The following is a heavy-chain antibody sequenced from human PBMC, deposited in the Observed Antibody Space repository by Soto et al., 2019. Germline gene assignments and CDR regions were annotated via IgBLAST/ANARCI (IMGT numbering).Heavy chain of an antibody. J-gene: IGHJ4*02. CDR3: ARGRSGKLDY. D-gene: IGHD3-3*01. CDR1: GGSISSGGYY. Sequence: SETLSLTCTVSGGSISSGGYYWSWIRQHPGKGLEWIGYIYYSGSTYYNPSLKSRVTISVDTSKNQFSLKLSSVTAADTAVYYCARGRSGKLDYWGQGTLVTVSS. V-gene: IGHV4-31*03. CDR2: IYYSGST.